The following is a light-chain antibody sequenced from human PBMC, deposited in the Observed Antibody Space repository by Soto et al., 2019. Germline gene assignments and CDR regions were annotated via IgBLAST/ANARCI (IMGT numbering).Light chain of an antibody. CDR3: QQSYTTPRT. V-gene: IGKV1-39*01. Sequence: DIQMTQSPSTLSASVGYRFTITCRASQSISIYLNWYQQKPGKAPKLLIYAASNLQTGVPSRFSGGGSGTDFTLTISSLQPEDFAIYYCQQSYTTPRTFGQGTTGDIK. CDR1: QSISIY. CDR2: AAS. J-gene: IGKJ1*01.